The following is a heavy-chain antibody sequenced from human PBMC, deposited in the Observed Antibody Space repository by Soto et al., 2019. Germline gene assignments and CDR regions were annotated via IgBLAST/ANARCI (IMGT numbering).Heavy chain of an antibody. CDR2: INPSGGST. Sequence: GASVKVSCKASGYTFTSYYMHWVRQAPGQGLEWMGIINPSGGSTSYAQKFQGRVTMTRDTSTSTVYMELSSLRSEDTAVYYCARDLGRGYYDSSGYFFDYWGQGTLVTVSS. V-gene: IGHV1-46*01. CDR1: GYTFTSYY. J-gene: IGHJ4*02. CDR3: ARDLGRGYYDSSGYFFDY. D-gene: IGHD3-22*01.